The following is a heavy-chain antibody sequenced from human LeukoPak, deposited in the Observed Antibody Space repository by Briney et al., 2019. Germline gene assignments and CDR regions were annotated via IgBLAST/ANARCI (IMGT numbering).Heavy chain of an antibody. CDR3: ARLGYCSNGVCSNLDY. J-gene: IGHJ4*02. Sequence: HGESLKISCPASGYSSTSYWIGWVRQMPGKGLEWMGLIYPGDSDTRYSPSFQGQVTISADKSITTAHLQWNSLKASDTAMYYCARLGYCSNGVCSNLDYWGQGTLVTVSS. V-gene: IGHV5-51*01. D-gene: IGHD2-8*01. CDR1: GYSSTSYW. CDR2: IYPGDSDT.